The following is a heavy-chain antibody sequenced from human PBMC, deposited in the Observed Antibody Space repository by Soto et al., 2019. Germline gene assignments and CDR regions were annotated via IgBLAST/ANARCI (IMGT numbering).Heavy chain of an antibody. V-gene: IGHV4-59*01. CDR3: ARETTVVTFDY. J-gene: IGHJ4*02. CDR1: GGSICSYY. CDR2: IYYSGST. Sequence: SETLSLTCTVSGGSICSYYWSWIRQPPGKGLEWIGYIYYSGSTNYNPSLKSRVTISVDTSKNQFSLKLSSVTAADTAVYYCARETTVVTFDYWGQGTLVTVSS. D-gene: IGHD4-17*01.